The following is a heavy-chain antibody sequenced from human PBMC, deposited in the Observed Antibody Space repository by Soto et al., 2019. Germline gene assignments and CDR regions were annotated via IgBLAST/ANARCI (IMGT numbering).Heavy chain of an antibody. V-gene: IGHV1-69*12. D-gene: IGHD1-1*01. J-gene: IGHJ6*02. CDR2: IIPIFGTA. Sequence: QVQLVQSGAEVKKPGSSVKVSCKASGGTFSSYAISWVRQAPGQGLEWMGGIIPIFGTANYAQKFQGRVTITADESTSTAYMELSSLRSEDTAVYYCASHRYNWNDVGFYYYYYGMDVWGQGTTVTVSS. CDR1: GGTFSSYA. CDR3: ASHRYNWNDVGFYYYYYGMDV.